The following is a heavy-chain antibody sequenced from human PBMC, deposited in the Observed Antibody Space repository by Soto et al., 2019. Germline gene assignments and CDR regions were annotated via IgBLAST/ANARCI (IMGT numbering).Heavy chain of an antibody. CDR2: INPNSGGT. CDR3: ARNSLQLGIRTGAFDI. V-gene: IGHV1-2*04. CDR1: GYTFTGYY. D-gene: IGHD7-27*01. Sequence: ASVKVSCKASGYTFTGYYMHWVRQAPGQGLEWMGWINPNSGGTNYAQKFQGWVTMTRDTSISTAYMELSRLRSDDTAVYYCARNSLQLGIRTGAFDIWGQGTMVTVSS. J-gene: IGHJ3*02.